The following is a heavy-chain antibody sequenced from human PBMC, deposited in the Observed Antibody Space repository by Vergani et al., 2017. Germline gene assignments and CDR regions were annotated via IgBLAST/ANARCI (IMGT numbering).Heavy chain of an antibody. D-gene: IGHD3-10*01. Sequence: EVQLVQSGAEVKKPGESLKISCKGAGYSFTSYWIGWVRPMPGKGLEWMGSIYPGDSDTRYSPSFQGQVTIPADKSISTAYLQWSSLKASDTAMYYCAMHESLWFGESRGGFDPWGQGTLVTVSS. CDR1: GYSFTSYW. J-gene: IGHJ5*02. CDR2: IYPGDSDT. V-gene: IGHV5-51*01. CDR3: AMHESLWFGESRGGFDP.